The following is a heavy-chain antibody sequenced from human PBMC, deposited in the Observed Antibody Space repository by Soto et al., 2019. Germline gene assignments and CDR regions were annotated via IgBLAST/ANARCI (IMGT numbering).Heavy chain of an antibody. D-gene: IGHD6-19*01. V-gene: IGHV5-51*03. J-gene: IGHJ3*02. CDR3: GSSGWSHISGDAFDI. Sequence: EVQLVQSGAEVKKPGESLKISCKGSGYSFTSYWIGWVRQMPGKGLEWMGIIYPGDSDTRYSPSFQGQVTISADKSISTAYLQWSSLKASDTAMYYCGSSGWSHISGDAFDIWGQGTMVTVSS. CDR2: IYPGDSDT. CDR1: GYSFTSYW.